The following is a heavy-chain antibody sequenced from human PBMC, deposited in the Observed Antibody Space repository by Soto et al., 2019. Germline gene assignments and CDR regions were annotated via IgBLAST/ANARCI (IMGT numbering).Heavy chain of an antibody. CDR2: ISYDGSDK. Sequence: QVQLVESGGGVVQPGRSLRVSCGTSGFTFSNYALHGVRQAPGKGLEWVSLISYDGSDKYYADSVKGRFTISRDASRNTRNLDMNSLRPEDTAIYICSRGTDVIVLPTYLDHWGQSTLVTVSS. J-gene: IGHJ4*02. CDR3: SRGTDVIVLPTYLDH. D-gene: IGHD2-15*01. V-gene: IGHV3-30-3*01. CDR1: GFTFSNYA.